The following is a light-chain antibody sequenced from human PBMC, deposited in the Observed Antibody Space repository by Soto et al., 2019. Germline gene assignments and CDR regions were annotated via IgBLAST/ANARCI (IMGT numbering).Light chain of an antibody. CDR2: GAS. Sequence: DIQMTQSPSSLSASVGDRVTITCQASQDITNFLNWYQHKPGKAPKLLIYGASNLETVVPPRFSGSGSRTEFTFTISILQPEDIATYYCQQYDILPWTFGQGTKVEIK. CDR3: QQYDILPWT. J-gene: IGKJ1*01. V-gene: IGKV1-33*01. CDR1: QDITNF.